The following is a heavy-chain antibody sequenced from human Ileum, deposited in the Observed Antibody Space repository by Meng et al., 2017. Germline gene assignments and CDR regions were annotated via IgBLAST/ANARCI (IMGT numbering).Heavy chain of an antibody. CDR2: IFDTGPP. V-gene: IGHV4-30-4*01. J-gene: IGHJ5*02. CDR3: AASLDGNRFDP. Sequence: VQLQESGPGLVKSSQTLSRTGTVSGGSISSGDYYWSWIRQPPGKGLEWIGYIFDTGPPSYSPPLRSRLSISMDTSKNQFSLRLTSVSAADTAVYYCAASLDGNRFDPWGQGTLVTVSS. CDR1: GGSISSGDYY. D-gene: IGHD1-26*01.